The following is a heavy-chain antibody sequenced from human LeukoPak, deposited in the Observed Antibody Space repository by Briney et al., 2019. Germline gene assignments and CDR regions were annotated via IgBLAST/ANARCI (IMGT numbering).Heavy chain of an antibody. CDR3: ARSIWFGELPPYYFDY. CDR1: GGSISSSSYY. J-gene: IGHJ4*02. CDR2: IYYSGST. D-gene: IGHD3-10*01. V-gene: IGHV4-39*01. Sequence: SETLSLTCTVSGGSISSSSYYWGWIRQPPGKGLEWIGSIYYSGSTYYNPSLKSRVTISVDTSKNQFSLKLSSVTAADTAVYYCARSIWFGELPPYYFDYWGQGTLVTVSS.